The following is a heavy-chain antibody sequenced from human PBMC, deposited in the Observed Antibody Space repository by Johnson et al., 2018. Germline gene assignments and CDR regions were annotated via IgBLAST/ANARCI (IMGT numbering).Heavy chain of an antibody. CDR3: GRDFNRHYYDSSGYPWGFQH. D-gene: IGHD3-22*01. CDR2: ISSSGSTI. J-gene: IGHJ1*01. Sequence: QVQLVQSGGGLVKPGGSLRLSCAASGFTFSDYYMSWIRKAPGKGLEWVSYISSSGSTIYYADSVKGRFTLSRDNAKNSLFLQMNSLRAEDTAVYYCGRDFNRHYYDSSGYPWGFQHWGQGTLVTVSS. V-gene: IGHV3-11*04. CDR1: GFTFSDYY.